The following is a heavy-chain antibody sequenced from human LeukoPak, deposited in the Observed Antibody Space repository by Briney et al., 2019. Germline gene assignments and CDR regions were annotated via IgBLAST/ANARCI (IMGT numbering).Heavy chain of an antibody. CDR3: ATNRVGTYDRPFDI. CDR1: GYSISSSNW. CDR2: IYYSGST. J-gene: IGHJ3*02. D-gene: IGHD1-26*01. V-gene: IGHV4-28*01. Sequence: PSDTLSLTCAVSGYSISSSNWWGWVRQPPGKGLEWIGYIYYSGSTYYNPSLKSRVTMSVDTSKNQFSLELSSVTATDTAVYFCATNRVGTYDRPFDIWGQGTMVTVSS.